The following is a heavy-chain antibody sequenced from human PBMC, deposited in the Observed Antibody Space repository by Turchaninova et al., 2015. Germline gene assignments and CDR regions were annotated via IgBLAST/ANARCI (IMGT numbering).Heavy chain of an antibody. CDR3: AREANSVDY. CDR2: INPSDSTI. V-gene: IGHV1-46*01. J-gene: IGHJ4*02. Sequence: QVQLVQSGSEVKRPGASVKVSCNASGYTFTSYLIHWVRQAPGQGREWMGIINPSDSTINYAQKFQGRVTKTRDTSTSTVYMELSSLKSEDAAVYYCAREANSVDYWGQGTLVTVSS. CDR1: GYTFTSYL. D-gene: IGHD4/OR15-4a*01.